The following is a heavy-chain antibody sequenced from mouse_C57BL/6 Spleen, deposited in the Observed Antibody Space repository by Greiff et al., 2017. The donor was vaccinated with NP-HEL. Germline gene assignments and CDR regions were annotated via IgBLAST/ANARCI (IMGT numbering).Heavy chain of an antibody. D-gene: IGHD1-1*01. V-gene: IGHV1-42*01. CDR1: GYSFTGYY. Sequence: VQLQQSGPELVKPGASVKISCKASGYSFTGYYMNWVKQSPEKSLEWIGEINPSTGGTTYNQKFKAKATLTVDKSSSTAYMQLKSLTSEDSAVYYCARGGFLLLRYFDVWGTGTTVTVSS. J-gene: IGHJ1*03. CDR3: ARGGFLLLRYFDV. CDR2: INPSTGGT.